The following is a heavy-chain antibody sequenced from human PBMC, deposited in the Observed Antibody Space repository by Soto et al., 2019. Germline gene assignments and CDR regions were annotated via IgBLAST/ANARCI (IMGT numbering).Heavy chain of an antibody. V-gene: IGHV3-30-3*01. Sequence: GGSLRLSCAASGFTFSSYAMPWVRQAPCKGLEWLAVRSYDGSNKYYADSVKGRFTISRDNSKNTLYLQMNSLRAEDTAVYYCARVRRPDGYSYGSGDYWGQGPLVTVSS. J-gene: IGHJ4*02. D-gene: IGHD5-18*01. CDR2: RSYDGSNK. CDR1: GFTFSSYA. CDR3: ARVRRPDGYSYGSGDY.